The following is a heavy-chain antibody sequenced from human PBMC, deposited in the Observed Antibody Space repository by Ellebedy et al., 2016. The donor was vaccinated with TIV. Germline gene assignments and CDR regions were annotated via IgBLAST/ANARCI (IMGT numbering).Heavy chain of an antibody. J-gene: IGHJ3*02. V-gene: IGHV3-74*01. Sequence: GESLKISCAASGFTFSTYWHWVRQVPGKGLVWVSRIKTDGSNTGYADSVNGRFTISRDNAKNTLYLQMSSLRAEDSAVYYCAKGAHGTWYHFDIWGQGTMVTVSS. D-gene: IGHD6-13*01. CDR3: AKGAHGTWYHFDI. CDR1: GFTFSTYW. CDR2: IKTDGSNT.